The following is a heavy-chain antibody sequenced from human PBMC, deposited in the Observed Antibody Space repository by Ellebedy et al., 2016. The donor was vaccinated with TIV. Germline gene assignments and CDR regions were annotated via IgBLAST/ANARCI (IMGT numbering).Heavy chain of an antibody. Sequence: LSLTCASSGFIFSDFQMSWIRQAPGKGLECISYISSSGATVYYTDSVKGRFTISRDNARKSLYLQLNSLRAEDTAVYYCARDTRFIDHQHNWFDPWGQGTLVTVSS. CDR2: ISSSGATV. CDR1: GFIFSDFQ. D-gene: IGHD3-9*01. CDR3: ARDTRFIDHQHNWFDP. V-gene: IGHV3-11*01. J-gene: IGHJ5*02.